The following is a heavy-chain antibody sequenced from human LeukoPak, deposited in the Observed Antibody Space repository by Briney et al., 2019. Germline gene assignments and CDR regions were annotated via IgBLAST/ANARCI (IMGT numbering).Heavy chain of an antibody. CDR2: ISWNSGSI. D-gene: IGHD5-18*01. J-gene: IGHJ4*02. CDR3: AKASEYSYGFFDY. Sequence: GGSLRLSCAASGFTFDDYAMHWVRQAPGKGLEWVSGISWNSGSIGYADSVKGQFTISRDNAKNSLYLQMNSLRAEDTALYYCAKASEYSYGFFDYWGQGTLVTVSS. V-gene: IGHV3-9*01. CDR1: GFTFDDYA.